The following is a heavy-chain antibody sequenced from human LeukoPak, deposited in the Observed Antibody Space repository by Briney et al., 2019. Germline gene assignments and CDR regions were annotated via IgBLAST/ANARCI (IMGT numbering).Heavy chain of an antibody. J-gene: IGHJ2*01. D-gene: IGHD3-9*01. V-gene: IGHV4-30-2*01. CDR3: ARGGHDILTGYYGYFDL. CDR2: IYHSGST. CDR1: GGSISSGGYY. Sequence: PSQTLSLTCTVSGGSISSGGYYWSWIRQPPGKGLEWIGYIYHSGSTYYNPSLKSRVTISVDRSKNQFSLKLSSVTAADTAVYYCARGGHDILTGYYGYFDLWGRGTLVTVSS.